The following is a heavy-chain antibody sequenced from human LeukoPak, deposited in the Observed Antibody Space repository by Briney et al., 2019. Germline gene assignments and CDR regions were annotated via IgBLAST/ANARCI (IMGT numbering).Heavy chain of an antibody. CDR1: GGSISSRSYY. J-gene: IGHJ4*02. CDR3: ATSSIWLSFFDY. V-gene: IGHV4-39*01. Sequence: SETLSLTCTVSGGSISSRSYYWGWIRQPPGKGLEWIGIIYYSGSTYSNPSLRSRVTISVDTSKNQFSLKLSSVTAADTAVYYCATSSIWLSFFDYWGQGTLVTVSS. D-gene: IGHD6-19*01. CDR2: IYYSGST.